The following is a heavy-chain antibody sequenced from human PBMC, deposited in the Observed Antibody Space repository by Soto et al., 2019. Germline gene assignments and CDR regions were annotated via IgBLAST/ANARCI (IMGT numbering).Heavy chain of an antibody. J-gene: IGHJ3*02. V-gene: IGHV3-30*18. D-gene: IGHD3-22*01. CDR3: AKEGDYYDSGRAFDI. CDR1: GFTFSSYG. CDR2: ISYDGSNK. Sequence: QVQLVESGGGVVQPGRSLRLSCTASGFTFSSYGVHWVRQAPGRGLEWVAVISYDGSNKYYADSVKGRFTISRDNSKNTLYLQMNSLRAEDTAVYYCAKEGDYYDSGRAFDIWGQGTMVTVSS.